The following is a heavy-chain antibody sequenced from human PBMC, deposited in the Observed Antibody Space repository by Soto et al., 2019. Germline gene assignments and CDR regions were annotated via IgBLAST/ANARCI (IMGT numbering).Heavy chain of an antibody. Sequence: SETLSLTCAVYGGSFSGYYWSWIRQPPGKGLEWIGEINHSGSTNYNPSLKSRVTISVDTSKNQFSLKLSSVTAADTAVYYCARSIRVLLWFGELLFDYWGQGTLVTVSS. J-gene: IGHJ4*02. CDR1: GGSFSGYY. CDR2: INHSGST. D-gene: IGHD3-10*01. V-gene: IGHV4-34*01. CDR3: ARSIRVLLWFGELLFDY.